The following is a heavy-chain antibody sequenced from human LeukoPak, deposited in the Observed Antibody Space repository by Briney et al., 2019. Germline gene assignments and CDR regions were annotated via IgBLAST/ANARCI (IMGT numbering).Heavy chain of an antibody. J-gene: IGHJ5*02. D-gene: IGHD3-10*01. V-gene: IGHV4-59*01. Sequence: SETLSLTCTVSGSSISSYHWSWIRQPPGKGLEWIGYFIYSGNINYNPSPKSRVTISVDTSKNQFSLKLSSVTAADTAVYYCARDYYGSGTNWFDPWGQGTLVTVSS. CDR3: ARDYYGSGTNWFDP. CDR1: GSSISSYH. CDR2: FIYSGNI.